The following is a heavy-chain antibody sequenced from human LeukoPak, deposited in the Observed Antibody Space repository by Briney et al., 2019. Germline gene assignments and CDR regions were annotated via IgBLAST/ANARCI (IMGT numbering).Heavy chain of an antibody. Sequence: GESLKISCKVSGYNFPDYWIGWVRQAPGQGLEWMGWINPNSGGTNYAQKFQGRVTMTRDTSISTAYMELRRLRSDDTAVYYCARGIKEGYSYGFHAFDIWGQGTMVTVSS. D-gene: IGHD5-18*01. CDR2: INPNSGGT. CDR3: ARGIKEGYSYGFHAFDI. V-gene: IGHV1-2*02. CDR1: GYNFPDYW. J-gene: IGHJ3*02.